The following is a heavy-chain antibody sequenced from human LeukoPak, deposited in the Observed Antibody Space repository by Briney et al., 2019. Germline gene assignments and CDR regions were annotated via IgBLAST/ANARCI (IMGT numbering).Heavy chain of an antibody. D-gene: IGHD5-12*01. CDR1: GGSISSYY. J-gene: IGHJ1*01. CDR3: GRVRTGNTGSPEYFED. V-gene: IGHV4-59*01. CDR2: LFYSGNT. Sequence: SETLSLTCTVSGGSISSYYWSWIRQPPGKGLEWIGYLFYSGNTNSNPSLKSRVTISADTSKNQFSLRLNSVTAADTAVYFCGRVRTGNTGSPEYFEDWGQGTLGTVSS.